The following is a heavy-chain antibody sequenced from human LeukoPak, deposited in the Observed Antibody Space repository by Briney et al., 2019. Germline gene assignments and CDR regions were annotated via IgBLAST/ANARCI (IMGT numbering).Heavy chain of an antibody. J-gene: IGHJ5*01. V-gene: IGHV3-23*01. CDR3: AKGLDTYSSRYLNRIFDS. Sequence: TGGSLRLSCTASGLTLTTFDMVXVRXAPGRXXEXVSIISGNDPTKIYADSVKGRFTISRDDLKNTIYLQMDSLRDEDTAFYYCAKGLDTYSSRYLNRIFDSWGQGTLVTVSS. CDR1: GLTLTTFD. D-gene: IGHD6-25*01. CDR2: ISGNDPTK.